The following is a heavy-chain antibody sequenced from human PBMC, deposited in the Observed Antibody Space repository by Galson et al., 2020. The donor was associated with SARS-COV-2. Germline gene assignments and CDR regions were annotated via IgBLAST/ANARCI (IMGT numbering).Heavy chain of an antibody. J-gene: IGHJ4*02. CDR3: AREGESGIVAAPMDY. CDR2: IWYNGRNE. V-gene: IGHV3-33*01. CDR1: GFTFSDCA. D-gene: IGHD2-2*01. Sequence: PGGSLRLSCAASGFTFSDCAMHWVRQAPGKGLEWVAVIWYNGRNEYYADSVKGRFTISRDNSKNMLFLQMNSLRADDTAVYYCAREGESGIVAAPMDYWGQGTLVTVSS.